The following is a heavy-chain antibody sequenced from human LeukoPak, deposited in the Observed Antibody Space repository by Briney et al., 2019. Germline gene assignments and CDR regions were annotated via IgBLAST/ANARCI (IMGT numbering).Heavy chain of an antibody. V-gene: IGHV1-8*02. CDR2: MNPNSGNT. CDR1: GGTFSSYA. CDR3: ARDLSAAGTGFDY. D-gene: IGHD6-13*01. Sequence: ASVKVSCKASGGTFSSYAISWVRQAPGQGLEWMGWMNPNSGNTGYAQKFQGRVTMTRNTSISTAYMELSSLRSEDTAVYYCARDLSAAGTGFDYWGQGTLVTVSS. J-gene: IGHJ4*02.